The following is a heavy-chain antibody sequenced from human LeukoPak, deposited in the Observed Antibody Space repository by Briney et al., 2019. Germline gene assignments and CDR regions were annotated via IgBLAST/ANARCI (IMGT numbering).Heavy chain of an antibody. V-gene: IGHV4-4*02. Sequence: PSETLSLTCAVSGGSISSSNWWSWVRPPPGKGLEWIGEIYHSGSTNYNPSLKSRVTISVDKSKNQFSLKLSSVTAADTAVYYCARIPRKSSGWYYFDYWGQGTLVTVSS. D-gene: IGHD6-19*01. J-gene: IGHJ4*02. CDR1: GGSISSSNW. CDR2: IYHSGST. CDR3: ARIPRKSSGWYYFDY.